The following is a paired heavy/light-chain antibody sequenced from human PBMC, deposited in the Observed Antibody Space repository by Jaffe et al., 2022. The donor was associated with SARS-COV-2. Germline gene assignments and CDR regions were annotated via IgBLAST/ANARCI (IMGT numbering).Heavy chain of an antibody. CDR2: INPSGGST. J-gene: IGHJ6*02. Sequence: QVQLVQSGAEVKKPGASVKVSCKASGYTFTSYYMHWVRQAPGQGLEWMGIINPSGGSTSYAQKFQGRVTMTRDTSTSTVYMELSSLRSEDTAVYYCARGGQIGIMAGFYYYYGMDVWGQGTTVTVSS. CDR3: ARGGQIGIMAGFYYYYGMDV. V-gene: IGHV1-46*01. D-gene: IGHD3-16*01. CDR1: GYTFTSYY.
Light chain of an antibody. Sequence: DIVMTQSPLSLPVTPGEPASISCRSSQSLLHSNGYNYLDWYLQKPGQSPQLLIYLGSNRASGVPDRFSGSGSGTDFTLKISRVEAEDVGVYYCMQALQPWTFGQGTKVEIK. J-gene: IGKJ1*01. V-gene: IGKV2-28*01. CDR2: LGS. CDR1: QSLLHSNGYNY. CDR3: MQALQPWT.